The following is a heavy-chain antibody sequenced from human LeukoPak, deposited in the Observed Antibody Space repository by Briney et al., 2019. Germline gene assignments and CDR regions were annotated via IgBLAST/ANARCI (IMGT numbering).Heavy chain of an antibody. CDR3: ARVGAPTKMDEPWGAFDI. D-gene: IGHD3-22*01. J-gene: IGHJ3*02. V-gene: IGHV4-4*07. CDR2: IYTSGST. CDR1: GGSISSYY. Sequence: PSETLSLTCTVSGGSISSYYWSWIRQPAGKGLEWIGRIYTSGSTNYNPSLKSRVTMSVDTSKNQFSLKLSSVTAADTAVYYCARVGAPTKMDEPWGAFDIWGQGTMVTVSS.